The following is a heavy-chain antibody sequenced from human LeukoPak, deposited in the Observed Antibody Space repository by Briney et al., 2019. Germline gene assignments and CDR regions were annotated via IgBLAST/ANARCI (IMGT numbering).Heavy chain of an antibody. J-gene: IGHJ4*02. V-gene: IGHV3-9*01. CDR2: ISWNSGSI. D-gene: IGHD5-12*01. Sequence: GGSLRLSCAASGFTFDDYAMHWVRQAPGKGLKWVSGISWNSGSIGYADSVKGRFTISRDNAKNSLYLQMNSLRAEDTALYYCAKDRDGYKNFDYWGQGTLVTVSS. CDR3: AKDRDGYKNFDY. CDR1: GFTFDDYA.